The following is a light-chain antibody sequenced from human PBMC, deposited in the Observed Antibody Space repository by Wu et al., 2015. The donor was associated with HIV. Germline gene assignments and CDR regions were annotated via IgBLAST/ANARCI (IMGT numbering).Light chain of an antibody. J-gene: IGKJ2*01. CDR1: QSISSNY. V-gene: IGKV3-11*01. Sequence: EIVLTQSPGTLSLSPGERATLSCRASQSISSNYLAWYQQKPGQAPRLLISVASSRATGIPARFSGSGSGTDFTLTISSLEPEDFAVYYCQQRRYWPLYTFGQGTKLEIK. CDR3: QQRRYWPLYT. CDR2: VAS.